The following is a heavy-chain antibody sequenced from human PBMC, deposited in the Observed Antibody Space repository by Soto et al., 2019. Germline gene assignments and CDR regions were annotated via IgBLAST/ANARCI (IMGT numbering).Heavy chain of an antibody. J-gene: IGHJ6*02. CDR1: GGSISSGGYY. V-gene: IGHV4-31*03. D-gene: IGHD5-12*01. CDR3: ARGNSGYGRTYYYYYGMDV. Sequence: QVQLQESGPGLVKPSQTLSLTCTVSGGSISSGGYYWSWIRQHPGKGLEWIGYIYYIGSTYYNPSLKSRVTISVDPSKNQFSLKLSSVTAADTAVYYCARGNSGYGRTYYYYYGMDVWGQGTTVTVSS. CDR2: IYYIGST.